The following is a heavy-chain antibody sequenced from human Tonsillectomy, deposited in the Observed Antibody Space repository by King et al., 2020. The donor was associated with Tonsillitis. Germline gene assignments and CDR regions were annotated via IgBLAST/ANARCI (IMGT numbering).Heavy chain of an antibody. D-gene: IGHD6-13*01. J-gene: IGHJ4*02. CDR3: ARAAGGGKFFDY. CDR2: IYSGGST. CDR1: GFSVNDQY. Sequence: VQLVESGGGLVQPGGSLRLSCVASGFSVNDQYMTWVRQAPGKGLEWVATIYSGGSTGYADPVQGRVTISRQKSRNTQYLRMNSLRVDDTAVYYCARAAGGGKFFDYWGQGTLVTVSS. V-gene: IGHV3-53*04.